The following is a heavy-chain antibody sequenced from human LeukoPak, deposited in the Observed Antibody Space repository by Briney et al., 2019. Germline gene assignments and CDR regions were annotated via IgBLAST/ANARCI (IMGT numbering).Heavy chain of an antibody. V-gene: IGHV3-23*01. J-gene: IGHJ6*03. CDR1: GFTFSSYA. CDR3: AISRTYYDFWSGYYNEDYYYYMDV. CDR2: ISGSGGST. D-gene: IGHD3-3*01. Sequence: GGSLRLSCAASGFTFSSYAVSWVRQAPGKGLEWVSAISGSGGSTYYADSVKGRFTISRDNSKNTLYLQMNSLRAEDTAVYYCAISRTYYDFWSGYYNEDYYYYMDVWGKGTTVTVSS.